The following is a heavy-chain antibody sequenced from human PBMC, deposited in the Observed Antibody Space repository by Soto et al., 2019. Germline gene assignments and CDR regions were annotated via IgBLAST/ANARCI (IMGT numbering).Heavy chain of an antibody. D-gene: IGHD6-19*01. CDR1: GFTFSSYW. J-gene: IGHJ4*02. CDR3: ARYEAAVAAMDY. V-gene: IGHV3-74*01. Sequence: GGSLRLSCAASGFTFSSYWMHWVRQAPGKGLVWVSRINSDGSSTSYADSVKGRFTISRDNAKNTLYLQMNSLRAEDTAVYYCARYEAAVAAMDYWGQGTLVTVSS. CDR2: INSDGSST.